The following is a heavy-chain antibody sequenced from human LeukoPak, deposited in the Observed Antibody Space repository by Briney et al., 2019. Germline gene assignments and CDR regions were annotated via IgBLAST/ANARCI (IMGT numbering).Heavy chain of an antibody. V-gene: IGHV4-59*12. CDR2: IYYSGST. CDR3: ARDGELLRFLEWTYYMDV. J-gene: IGHJ6*03. D-gene: IGHD3-3*01. CDR1: GGSISSYY. Sequence: PSETLSLTCTVSGGSISSYYWSWIRQPPGKGLEWIGYIYYSGSTNYNPFLKSRVTISVDMSKNQFSLKLSSVTAADTAVYYCARDGELLRFLEWTYYMDVWGKGTTVTVSS.